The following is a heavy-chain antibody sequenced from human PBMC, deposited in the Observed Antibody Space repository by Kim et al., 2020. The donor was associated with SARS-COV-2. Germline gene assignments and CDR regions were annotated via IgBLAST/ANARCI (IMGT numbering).Heavy chain of an antibody. CDR3: ASLNYDILTGYYPGY. Sequence: PALTSRVTISVDTSKNQFSLKLSSVTAADTAVYYCASLNYDILTGYYPGYWGQGTLVTVSS. D-gene: IGHD3-9*01. J-gene: IGHJ4*02. V-gene: IGHV4-39*01.